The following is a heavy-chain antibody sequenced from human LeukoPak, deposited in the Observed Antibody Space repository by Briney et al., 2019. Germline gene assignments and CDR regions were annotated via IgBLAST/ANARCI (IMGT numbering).Heavy chain of an antibody. D-gene: IGHD2-2*01. CDR1: GFTFSSYG. V-gene: IGHV3-30*18. Sequence: GESLRLSRAASGFTFSSYGMHWVRQAPGKGLEWVAVISYDGSNKYYADSVKGRFTISRDNSKNTLYLQMNSLIAEDTAVYYCAKNLNIVVVPAAVDYWGQGTLVTVSS. CDR3: AKNLNIVVVPAAVDY. J-gene: IGHJ4*02. CDR2: ISYDGSNK.